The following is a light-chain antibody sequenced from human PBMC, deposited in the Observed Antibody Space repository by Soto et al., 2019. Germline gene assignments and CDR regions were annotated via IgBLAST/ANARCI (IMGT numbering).Light chain of an antibody. Sequence: DIQMTQSPSSLSSFAGDRVTITCRASQSISSYLNCYQLKPGKAPKLLIYAASSLPSGVPSRFSGSGSGTDFTLTISSLQPEDFATYYCQQCYNKPTFGQGTRLEIK. V-gene: IGKV1-39*01. CDR2: AAS. CDR1: QSISSY. CDR3: QQCYNKPT. J-gene: IGKJ5*01.